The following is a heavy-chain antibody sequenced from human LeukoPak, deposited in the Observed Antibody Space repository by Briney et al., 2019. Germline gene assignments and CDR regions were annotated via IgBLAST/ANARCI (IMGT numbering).Heavy chain of an antibody. CDR1: GFTFSTYW. CDR2: IKQGGSEK. D-gene: IGHD6-13*01. CDR3: ARSGISASFDY. Sequence: GGSLRLSCAASGFTFSTYWMSWVRQAPGKGLEWVANIKQGGSEKYYVDSVKGRFAISRDNAKNSLYLQMNSLRAEDTAVYYCARSGISASFDYWGQGTLVTVSS. J-gene: IGHJ4*02. V-gene: IGHV3-7*01.